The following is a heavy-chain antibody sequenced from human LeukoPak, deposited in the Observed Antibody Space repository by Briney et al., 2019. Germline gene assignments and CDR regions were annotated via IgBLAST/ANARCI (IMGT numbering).Heavy chain of an antibody. Sequence: SETLSLTCAVYGGSFSGYYWSWIRQAPGKGLEWIGEINHSGSTNYNPSLKSRVTISVDTSKNQFSLKLSSVTAADTAVYYCARGGYDSSGYQYYFDYWGQGTLVTVSS. CDR3: ARGGYDSSGYQYYFDY. CDR2: INHSGST. V-gene: IGHV4-34*01. D-gene: IGHD3-22*01. J-gene: IGHJ4*02. CDR1: GGSFSGYY.